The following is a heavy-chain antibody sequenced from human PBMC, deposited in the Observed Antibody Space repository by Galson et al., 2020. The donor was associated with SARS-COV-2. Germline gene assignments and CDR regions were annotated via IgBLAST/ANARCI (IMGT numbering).Heavy chain of an antibody. Sequence: SETLSLTCTVSGGSITSGSYYWGWIRQPPGKGLEWIGSIYHSGGTNYNPSLKSRVTISVDTYKNQFSLKLTSVTAADTALYYCARSYSSSWYSPTYYYGLDVWGQGTTVTVSS. J-gene: IGHJ6*02. CDR2: IYHSGGT. D-gene: IGHD6-13*01. CDR3: ARSYSSSWYSPTYYYGLDV. CDR1: GGSITSGSYY. V-gene: IGHV4-39*07.